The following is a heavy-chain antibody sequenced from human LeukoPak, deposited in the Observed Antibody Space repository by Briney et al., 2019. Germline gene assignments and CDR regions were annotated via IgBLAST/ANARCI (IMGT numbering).Heavy chain of an antibody. CDR2: IWYDGSNK. V-gene: IGHV3-33*01. Sequence: GGSLRLSCAASGFTFSSYGMHWVRQAPGKGLEWVAVIWYDGSNKYYADSVKGRFTISRDNSKNTLYLQMNSLRAEDTAVYYCATDAGAAAFDYWGQGTLVTVSS. D-gene: IGHD2-15*01. CDR1: GFTFSSYG. J-gene: IGHJ4*02. CDR3: ATDAGAAAFDY.